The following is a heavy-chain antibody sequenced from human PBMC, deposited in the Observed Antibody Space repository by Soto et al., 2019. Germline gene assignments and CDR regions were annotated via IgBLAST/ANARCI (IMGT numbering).Heavy chain of an antibody. D-gene: IGHD4-17*01. CDR1: GFTFHSYD. V-gene: IGHV3-48*03. J-gene: IGHJ5*02. CDR2: IGTTGNPI. CDR3: SRAPSVTTRSWFDP. Sequence: EVRLAESGGGLVQPGGSLRLSCAGSGFTFHSYDMNWVRQAPGKGLEWISYIGTTGNPIYYADSVKGRFTISRDNAKNSLYLQMTSLRVEDTAGYYCSRAPSVTTRSWFDPWGQGTLVTVSS.